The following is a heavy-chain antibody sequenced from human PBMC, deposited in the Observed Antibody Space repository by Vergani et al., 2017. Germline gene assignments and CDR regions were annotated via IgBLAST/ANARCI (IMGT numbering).Heavy chain of an antibody. V-gene: IGHV3-21*01. Sequence: EVQLVESGGGLVKPGGSLRLSCAASGFTFSSYSMNWVRQAPGKGLEWVSSISSSSSYIYYADSVKGRFTISRDNAKNSLYLQMNSLRAEDTAVYYCARDTDSSSRVDYWGQGTLVTVSS. CDR3: ARDTDSSSRVDY. CDR2: ISSSSSYI. D-gene: IGHD6-13*01. J-gene: IGHJ4*02. CDR1: GFTFSSYS.